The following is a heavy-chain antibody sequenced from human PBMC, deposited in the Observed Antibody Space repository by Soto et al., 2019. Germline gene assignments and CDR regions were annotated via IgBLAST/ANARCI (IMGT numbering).Heavy chain of an antibody. J-gene: IGHJ4*02. CDR1: GYTFTSYY. Sequence: GASVKVSCKTSGYTFTSYYIHWVRQAPGQGLEWMGIINPSVGSTSYAQKFQGRVTMTRDTSTSTVYMGLSSLRSEDTAVYYCARRDGGYSYGVDYWGQGTLVTVSS. CDR2: INPSVGST. CDR3: ARRDGGYSYGVDY. D-gene: IGHD5-18*01. V-gene: IGHV1-46*01.